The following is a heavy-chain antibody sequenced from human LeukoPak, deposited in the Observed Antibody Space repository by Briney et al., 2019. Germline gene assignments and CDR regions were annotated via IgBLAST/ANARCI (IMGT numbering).Heavy chain of an antibody. V-gene: IGHV4-39*07. J-gene: IGHJ4*02. Sequence: SETLSLTCTVSGGSISTSSYYWGWIRQPPGRGLEWIASIYYSGNTYYNPSLKSRVTISVDTSKNQFSLKLSSVTAADTAVYYCARDGQQLAVPFDYWGQGTLVTVSS. D-gene: IGHD6-13*01. CDR3: ARDGQQLAVPFDY. CDR1: GGSISTSSYY. CDR2: IYYSGNT.